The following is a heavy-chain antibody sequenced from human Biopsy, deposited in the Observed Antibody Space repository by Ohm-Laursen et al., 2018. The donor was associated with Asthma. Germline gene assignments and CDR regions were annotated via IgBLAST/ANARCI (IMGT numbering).Heavy chain of an antibody. D-gene: IGHD1-1*01. Sequence: SLRLSCTAFGFSFSNFAIHWVCQAPGKGLEWVGVISKDASTQDYADSVKGRFTMARDNSKNTLDLQMNSLREEDTAVYYCVRDGTDDAFDIWGQGTVVSVSS. J-gene: IGHJ3*02. CDR2: ISKDASTQ. V-gene: IGHV3-30*06. CDR3: VRDGTDDAFDI. CDR1: GFSFSNFA.